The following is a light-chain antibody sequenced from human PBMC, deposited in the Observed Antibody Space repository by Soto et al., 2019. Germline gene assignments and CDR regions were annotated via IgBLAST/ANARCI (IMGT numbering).Light chain of an antibody. V-gene: IGKV3-15*01. CDR2: GAS. CDR1: QSVSST. CDR3: QQYSTCLT. Sequence: EIVMTQSPATLSLSPGERVTLSCRASQSVSSTVAWYQQKPGQAPRLLIRGASTRATGVPARFSGSGSGTEFTLTISSLQSEYFGVYYWQQYSTCLTFGGGTTLEIK. J-gene: IGKJ4*02.